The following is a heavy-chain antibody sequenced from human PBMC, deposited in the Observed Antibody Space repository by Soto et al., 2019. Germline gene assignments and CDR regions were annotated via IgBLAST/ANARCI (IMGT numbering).Heavy chain of an antibody. CDR3: ARELGVMSSSYYGMDV. Sequence: GGSLRLSCAASGFTFSSYEMNWVRQAPGKGLEWVSYISSSGSTIYYADSVKGRFTISRDNAKNSLYLQMNSLRAEDTAVYYCARELGVMSSSYYGMDVWGQGTTVTVSS. D-gene: IGHD3-16*01. CDR2: ISSSGSTI. V-gene: IGHV3-48*03. J-gene: IGHJ6*02. CDR1: GFTFSSYE.